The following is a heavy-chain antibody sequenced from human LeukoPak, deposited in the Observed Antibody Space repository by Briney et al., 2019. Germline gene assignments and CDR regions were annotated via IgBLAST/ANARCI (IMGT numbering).Heavy chain of an antibody. Sequence: SVKVSCKASGGTFSSYAISWVRQAPGQGLEWMGRIIPIFGIANYAQKFQGRVTTTADKSTSTAYMELSSLRSEDTAVYYCAREGVWGNSYFDYWGQGTLVTVSS. CDR1: GGTFSSYA. J-gene: IGHJ4*02. CDR3: AREGVWGNSYFDY. CDR2: IIPIFGIA. V-gene: IGHV1-69*04. D-gene: IGHD4-23*01.